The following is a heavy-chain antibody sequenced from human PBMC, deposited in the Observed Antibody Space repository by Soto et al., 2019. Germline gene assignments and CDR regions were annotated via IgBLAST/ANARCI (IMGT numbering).Heavy chain of an antibody. V-gene: IGHV3-23*01. CDR2: IDSTGDGFT. Sequence: GGSLRLSCVASGFPFSSTDMSWVRHGPGKGLEWVSTIDSTGDGFTYFADSVKGRFAMSRDNSKNTLYLQMDSLGADDTATYYCAKSSGWFHSWGRGTLVTVSS. J-gene: IGHJ5*01. CDR1: GFPFSSTD. CDR3: AKSSGWFHS. D-gene: IGHD3-10*01.